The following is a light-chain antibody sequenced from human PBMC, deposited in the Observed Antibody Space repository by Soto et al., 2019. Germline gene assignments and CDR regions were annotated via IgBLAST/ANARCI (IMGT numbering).Light chain of an antibody. V-gene: IGKV3-20*01. CDR2: GAS. Sequence: EIVLTQSPGTLVLSPGDRATLSCRASQSVSSYLAWYQQKPGQAPRLLIFGASSRAAGIPDRFSGSGSGTDFTLTISRLEPEDFAVYYCQQYAGSPPWTFGQGTKVDIK. CDR1: QSVSSY. J-gene: IGKJ1*01. CDR3: QQYAGSPPWT.